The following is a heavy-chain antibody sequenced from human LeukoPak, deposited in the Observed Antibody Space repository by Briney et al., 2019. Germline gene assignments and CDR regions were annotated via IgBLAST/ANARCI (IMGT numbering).Heavy chain of an antibody. D-gene: IGHD5-12*01. J-gene: IGHJ4*03. V-gene: IGHV3-7*03. CDR2: IDHIEREK. Sequence: GGSLRLSCAASGFTFSNYWMSWVRQAPGKGLDWVANIDHIEREKYYVDSVKGRFTISRDNAKNSLYLQINGLRADDTGVYYCAREFGYRGYIDYWGLGTLATVSS. CDR3: AREFGYRGYIDY. CDR1: GFTFSNYW.